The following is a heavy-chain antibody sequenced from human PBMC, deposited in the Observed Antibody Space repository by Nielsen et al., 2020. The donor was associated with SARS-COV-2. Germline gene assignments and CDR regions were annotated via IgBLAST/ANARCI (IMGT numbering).Heavy chain of an antibody. V-gene: IGHV5-10-1*01. D-gene: IGHD2-2*01. CDR3: ARHRGYQLLFGRFDP. CDR2: IDPSDSYT. J-gene: IGHJ5*02. Sequence: GESLKISCQGSGYLFTTYWISWVRQVPGKGLEWMGGIDPSDSYTKYRPSFEGHVTISRDKSLNTAYLQWSSLRASDTGIYYCARHRGYQLLFGRFDPWGQGTLVTVSS. CDR1: GYLFTTYW.